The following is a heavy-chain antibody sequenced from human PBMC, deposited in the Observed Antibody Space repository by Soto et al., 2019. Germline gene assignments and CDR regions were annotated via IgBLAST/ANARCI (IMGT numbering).Heavy chain of an antibody. CDR3: ARGPRVSSTVTGAH. CDR2: ISDDGSTA. CDR1: GFTFSAYW. Sequence: PGGSLRLACAASGFTFSAYWMHWVRQVQGKGLTWVSRISDDGSTATYADAVKGRFVISRDNAKNSLYLEMNTLRADDSGLSYRARGPRVSSTVTGAHCVRGTRVSVS. V-gene: IGHV3-74*01. D-gene: IGHD1-1*01. J-gene: IGHJ4*02.